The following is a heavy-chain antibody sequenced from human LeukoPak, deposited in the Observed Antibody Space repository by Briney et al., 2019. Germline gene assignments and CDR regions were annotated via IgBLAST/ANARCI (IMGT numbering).Heavy chain of an antibody. CDR2: IKQDGSEK. CDR1: GFTFSSYW. J-gene: IGHJ4*02. V-gene: IGHV3-7*03. D-gene: IGHD3-22*01. Sequence: GGSLRLSCAASGFTFSSYWMSWVRQAPGKGLEWVANIKQDGSEKYYVDSVKGRFTISRDNAKNSLYLQMNSLRAEDTAVYYCATKYYYDSSEQYYFDYWGQGTLVTVSS. CDR3: ATKYYYDSSEQYYFDY.